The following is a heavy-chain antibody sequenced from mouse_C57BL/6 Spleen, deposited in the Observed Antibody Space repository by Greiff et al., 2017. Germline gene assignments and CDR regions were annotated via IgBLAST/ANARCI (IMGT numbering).Heavy chain of an antibody. CDR1: GYTFTSYW. J-gene: IGHJ3*01. CDR3: TAAGYGSSLGWFAY. CDR2: IYPGNSDT. V-gene: IGHV1-5*01. Sequence: VQLQQSGTVLARPGASVKMSCKTSGYTFTSYWMHWVKQRPGQGLDWIGAIYPGNSDTSYNQKFKGKAKLTAVTSASTAYMELSSLTNEDSAVYYCTAAGYGSSLGWFAYWGQGTLVTVSA. D-gene: IGHD1-1*01.